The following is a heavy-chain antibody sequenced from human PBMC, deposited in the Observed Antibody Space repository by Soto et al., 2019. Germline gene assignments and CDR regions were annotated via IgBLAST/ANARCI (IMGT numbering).Heavy chain of an antibody. CDR1: GGTFSSYA. CDR2: IIPIFGTA. CDR3: AREGRQRDYGDFARFDY. Sequence: QVQLVQSGAEVKKPGSSVKVSCKASGGTFSSYAISWVRQAPGQGLEWMGGIIPIFGTANYAQKFQGRVTITADESTSTAYMELSRLRSEDTAVYYCAREGRQRDYGDFARFDYWGQGTLVTVSS. J-gene: IGHJ4*02. D-gene: IGHD4-17*01. V-gene: IGHV1-69*12.